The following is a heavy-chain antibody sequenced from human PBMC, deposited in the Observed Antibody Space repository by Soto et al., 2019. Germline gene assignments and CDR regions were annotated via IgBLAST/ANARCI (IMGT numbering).Heavy chain of an antibody. CDR2: IYWDDDK. V-gene: IGHV2-5*02. D-gene: IGHD6-19*01. J-gene: IGHJ4*02. CDR1: GFSLSTSGVG. CDR3: AHRVPGSSTGWDTGIFDY. Sequence: QITLRESGPPRVKPTQTLTLTCTFSGFSLSTSGVGVGWIRQPPGKALEWLAFIYWDDDKRYSPSLKSRLTISKDTSRNQVVLTMTDMDPVDTATYFCAHRVPGSSTGWDTGIFDYWGPGALVTVSS.